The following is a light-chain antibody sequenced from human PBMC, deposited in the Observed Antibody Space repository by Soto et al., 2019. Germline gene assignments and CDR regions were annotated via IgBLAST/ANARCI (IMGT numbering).Light chain of an antibody. CDR1: QSITSPF. CDR2: GTS. J-gene: IGKJ3*01. CDR3: QQYGTSPTT. Sequence: EIVLTQSPGTLSLSPGERATLSCRASQSITSPFLAWYQQKPGQAPSLLIYGTSSRATGIPDRFSGSGSGTDFTLTISRLEPEDFAVYYCQQYGTSPTTFGPGTKVDIK. V-gene: IGKV3-20*01.